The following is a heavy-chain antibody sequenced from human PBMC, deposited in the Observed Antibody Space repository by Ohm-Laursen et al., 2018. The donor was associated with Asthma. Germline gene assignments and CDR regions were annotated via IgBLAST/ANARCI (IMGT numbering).Heavy chain of an antibody. CDR3: ARHWGSPNGRCRVDT. D-gene: IGHD7-27*01. CDR1: GDSISPGSYF. Sequence: PSETLSLTCTVSGDSISPGSYFWAWIRQPPGKGLEWIGSFYYSGSTYYSPPLQTRVTISADTSKTQFSLTLTSVTAADTAVYYCARHWGSPNGRCRVDTWGQGTLVTVSS. CDR2: FYYSGST. V-gene: IGHV4-39*01. J-gene: IGHJ5*02.